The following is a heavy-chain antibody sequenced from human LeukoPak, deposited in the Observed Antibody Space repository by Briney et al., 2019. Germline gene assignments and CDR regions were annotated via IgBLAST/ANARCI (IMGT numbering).Heavy chain of an antibody. CDR2: IWYDGSNK. CDR1: GFTFSSYG. V-gene: IGHV3-33*06. Sequence: PGRSLRLSCAASGFTFSSYGMHRVRQAPGKGLEWVAVIWYDGSNKYYADSVKGRFTISRDNSKNTLYLQMNSLRAEDTAVYYCAKSQDCSGTTCPDFHYWGQGTLVTVSS. J-gene: IGHJ4*02. D-gene: IGHD2-15*01. CDR3: AKSQDCSGTTCPDFHY.